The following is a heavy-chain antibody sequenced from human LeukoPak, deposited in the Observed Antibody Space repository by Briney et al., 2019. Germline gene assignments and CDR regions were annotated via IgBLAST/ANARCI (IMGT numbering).Heavy chain of an antibody. CDR1: GYTFTGYY. CDR2: INPNSGGT. V-gene: IGHV1-2*02. J-gene: IGHJ4*02. CDR3: ARDNGYGSGSYYLIDY. D-gene: IGHD3-10*01. Sequence: VASVKLSCKASGYTFTGYYMHWVRQAPGQGREWMGWINPNSGGTNYAQKFQGRVTMTRDTSISTAYMELSRLRSDDTAVYYCARDNGYGSGSYYLIDYWGQGTLVTVSS.